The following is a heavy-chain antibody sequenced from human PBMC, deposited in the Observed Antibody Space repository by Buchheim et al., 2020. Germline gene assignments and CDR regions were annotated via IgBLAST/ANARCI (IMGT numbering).Heavy chain of an antibody. Sequence: EVQLVQPGAEMKEPGESLKISCEGSGYTFDNYWIGWVRQMPGKGLEWMGIIYPGDSDTRNSPSFHGQVIISADKSTRTAFPQWNSLKASDTAMYYCARLGTDGYFFDHWGQGT. CDR3: ARLGTDGYFFDH. CDR2: IYPGDSDT. V-gene: IGHV5-51*01. CDR1: GYTFDNYW. J-gene: IGHJ4*02. D-gene: IGHD5-24*01.